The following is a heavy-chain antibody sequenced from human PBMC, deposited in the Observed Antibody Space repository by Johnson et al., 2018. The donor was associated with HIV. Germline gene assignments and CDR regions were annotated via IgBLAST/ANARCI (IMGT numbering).Heavy chain of an antibody. Sequence: VQLVESGGGVVRPGGSLRLSCAASGFTFDDYGMTWVRQAPGKGLEWVSGINWNGGSTGYADSVKGRFTISRDDAKNSLYLQMNSLRAEDTAVYYCARGRYAFDSSGEGAFDIWGQGTMVTVSS. CDR1: GFTFDDYG. V-gene: IGHV3-20*04. J-gene: IGHJ3*02. CDR3: ARGRYAFDSSGEGAFDI. D-gene: IGHD3-22*01. CDR2: INWNGGST.